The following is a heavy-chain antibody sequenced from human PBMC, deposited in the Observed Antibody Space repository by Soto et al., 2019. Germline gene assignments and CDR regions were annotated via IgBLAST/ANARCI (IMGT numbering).Heavy chain of an antibody. CDR3: ARARPARGYCSSTSCQSNWFDP. V-gene: IGHV1-2*02. CDR2: INPNSGGT. J-gene: IGHJ5*02. Sequence: ASVKVSCKVSGYTLTELSMHWVRQAPGKGLEWMGWINPNSGGTNYAQKFQGRVTMTRDTSISTAYMELSRLRSGDTAVYYCARARPARGYCSSTSCQSNWFDPWGQGTLVTVSS. D-gene: IGHD2-2*01. CDR1: GYTLTELS.